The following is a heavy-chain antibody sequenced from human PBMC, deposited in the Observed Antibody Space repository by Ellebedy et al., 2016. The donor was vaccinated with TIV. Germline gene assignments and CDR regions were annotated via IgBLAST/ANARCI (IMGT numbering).Heavy chain of an antibody. Sequence: GESLKISCAAAGFTFSSHWMHWVRQDPGKGLVWVSRINSDGSSTSYADSVKGRFTISRDNAKNTLYLQMNSLRAEDTAVYYCVRDSVSGWKNFHYWGQGSLVTVSS. CDR3: VRDSVSGWKNFHY. CDR1: GFTFSSHW. V-gene: IGHV3-74*01. J-gene: IGHJ4*02. D-gene: IGHD6-19*01. CDR2: INSDGSST.